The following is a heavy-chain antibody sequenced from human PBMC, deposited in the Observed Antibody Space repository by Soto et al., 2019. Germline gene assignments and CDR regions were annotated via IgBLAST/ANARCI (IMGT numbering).Heavy chain of an antibody. CDR1: GFTFSSYW. CDR3: ASDLGWGGEDGSGSYYYGMDV. V-gene: IGHV3-74*01. D-gene: IGHD3-22*01. Sequence: EGQLVESGGGLVQPGGSLRLSCAASGFTFSSYWMHWVRQAPGKGLVWVSRINSDGSSTYYADSVKGRFTISRDNAKITLLLPMSSLRAEDTAVYYCASDLGWGGEDGSGSYYYGMDVWGQGTTVTVSS. J-gene: IGHJ6*02. CDR2: INSDGSST.